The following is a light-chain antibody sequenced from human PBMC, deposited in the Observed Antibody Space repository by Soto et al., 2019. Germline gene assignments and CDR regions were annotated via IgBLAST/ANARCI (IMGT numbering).Light chain of an antibody. Sequence: QSVLTQPPSASGSPGQSVTISCTGTSSDVGGYNYVSWYQQHPGKAPKLMIYEVNKRPSGVPDRFSGSKSGNTASLTVSGLQAEDEAAYYCSSYAGSNNLVFGGGTKVTVL. V-gene: IGLV2-8*01. CDR2: EVN. CDR3: SSYAGSNNLV. J-gene: IGLJ2*01. CDR1: SSDVGGYNY.